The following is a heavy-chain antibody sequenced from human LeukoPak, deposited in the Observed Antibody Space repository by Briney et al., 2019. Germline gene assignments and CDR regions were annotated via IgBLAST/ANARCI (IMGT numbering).Heavy chain of an antibody. CDR2: ITPNGGST. Sequence: ASVKVSCKASGDTFTNYYLHWVRQAPGQGLEWMGLITPNGGSTSFLQQLQGRVNITRDTSTSTVYMELSSLKSEDTAVYYCAALGGGEHSYSDYWGQGTLVTVPS. CDR1: GDTFTNYY. CDR3: AALGGGEHSYSDY. D-gene: IGHD1/OR15-1a*01. V-gene: IGHV1-46*01. J-gene: IGHJ4*02.